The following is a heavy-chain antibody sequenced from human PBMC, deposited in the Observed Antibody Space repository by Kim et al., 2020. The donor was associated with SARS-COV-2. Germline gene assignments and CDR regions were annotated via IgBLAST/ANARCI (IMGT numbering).Heavy chain of an antibody. CDR3: ARLVDTAMVWFDY. J-gene: IGHJ4*02. V-gene: IGHV1-18*01. Sequence: YAQKLQGRVTMTTDTSASTAYMELRSLRSDDTAVYYCARLVDTAMVWFDYWGQGTLVTVSS. D-gene: IGHD5-18*01.